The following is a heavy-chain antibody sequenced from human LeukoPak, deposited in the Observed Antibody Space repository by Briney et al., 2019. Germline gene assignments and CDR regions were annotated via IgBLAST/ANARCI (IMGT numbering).Heavy chain of an antibody. J-gene: IGHJ4*03. CDR2: INSDGSST. Sequence: GGSLRLSCAASGFTFSSYWMHWVRQPPGKGLGWVSRINSDGSSTSYADSVKGRYPMSRDNAKNTLYLQMSSLRTEVTVVYYCARRIAVAGNFDYWGHGTLVTVSS. D-gene: IGHD6-19*01. V-gene: IGHV3-74*01. CDR1: GFTFSSYW. CDR3: ARRIAVAGNFDY.